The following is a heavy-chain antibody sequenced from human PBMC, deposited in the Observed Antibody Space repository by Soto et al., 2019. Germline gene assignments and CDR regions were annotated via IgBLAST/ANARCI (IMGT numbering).Heavy chain of an antibody. V-gene: IGHV4-59*01. CDR1: GGSISSYY. CDR2: IYYSGST. D-gene: IGHD3-16*01. CDR3: AREKYLRRAPFGY. Sequence: KTSETLSLTCTVSGGSISSYYWSWIRQPPGKGLEWIGYIYYSGSTNYNPSLKSRVTISVDTSKNQFSLKLSSVTAADTAVYYCAREKYLRRAPFGYWGQGTLVTVSS. J-gene: IGHJ4*02.